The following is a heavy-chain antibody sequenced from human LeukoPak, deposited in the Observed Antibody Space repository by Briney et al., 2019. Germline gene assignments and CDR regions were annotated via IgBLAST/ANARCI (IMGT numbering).Heavy chain of an antibody. D-gene: IGHD6-19*01. Sequence: APVKVSCKASGYTFTSYGISWVRQAPGQGLEWMGWISAYNGNTNYVQNLQGRVTMTTDTSTSTAYMELRSLRSDDTAVYYCARIVAGTAFDYWGQGTLVTVSS. J-gene: IGHJ4*02. V-gene: IGHV1-18*01. CDR2: ISAYNGNT. CDR1: GYTFTSYG. CDR3: ARIVAGTAFDY.